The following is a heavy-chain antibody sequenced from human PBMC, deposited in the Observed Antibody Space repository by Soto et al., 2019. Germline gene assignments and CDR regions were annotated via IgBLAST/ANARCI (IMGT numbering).Heavy chain of an antibody. CDR1: GFIVSSNH. V-gene: IGHV3-66*01. Sequence: EVQLVESGGGLVQPGGSLRLSCAVSGFIVSSNHMSWVRQAPGKGLEWVSVIYSDSKTYYADSVKGRFIISRDNSKNTLYLQMSSLRAEDSAMYYCARDDGWYGHLWGQGALVTVSS. CDR2: IYSDSKT. J-gene: IGHJ5*02. D-gene: IGHD6-19*01. CDR3: ARDDGWYGHL.